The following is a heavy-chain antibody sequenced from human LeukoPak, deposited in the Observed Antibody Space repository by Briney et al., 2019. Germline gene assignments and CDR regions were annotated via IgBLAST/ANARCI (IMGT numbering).Heavy chain of an antibody. Sequence: GGSLRLSCAASGFNLSSYAMLWVRQAAGKGLEWVTVISYDGSKKYYADSVKGRFTISRDNSKNTVYLQMNSLRAEDTAMYHCASANYGELYYHYGMDVWGQGTTVTVSS. D-gene: IGHD4-17*01. CDR3: ASANYGELYYHYGMDV. CDR2: ISYDGSKK. CDR1: GFNLSSYA. V-gene: IGHV3-30*03. J-gene: IGHJ6*02.